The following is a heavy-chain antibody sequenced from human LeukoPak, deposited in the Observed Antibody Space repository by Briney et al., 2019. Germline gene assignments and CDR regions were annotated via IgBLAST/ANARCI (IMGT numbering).Heavy chain of an antibody. D-gene: IGHD2-2*03. CDR2: IKSKTDGGTT. J-gene: IGHJ4*02. V-gene: IGHV3-15*01. CDR1: RFTFSDYY. CDR3: TSLDDYGDY. Sequence: GGSLRLSCAASRFTFSDYYMTWVRQAPGKGLEWVGRIKSKTDGGTTDYAAPVKGRFTISRDDSKNTLYLQMNSLKTEDTAVYYCTSLDDYGDYWGQGTLVTVSS.